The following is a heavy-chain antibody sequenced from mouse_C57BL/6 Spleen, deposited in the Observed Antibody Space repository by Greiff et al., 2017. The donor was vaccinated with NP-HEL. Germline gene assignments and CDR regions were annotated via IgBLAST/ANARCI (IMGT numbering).Heavy chain of an antibody. V-gene: IGHV1-72*01. CDR2: IDPNSGGT. CDR3: ARSPITTVVPDWYFDV. J-gene: IGHJ1*03. Sequence: QVQLQQPGAELVKPGASVKLSCKASGYTFTSYWMHWVKQRPGRGLEWIGRIDPNSGGTKYNEKFKSKATLTVDKPSSTAYMQLSSLTSEDSAVYYCARSPITTVVPDWYFDVWGTGTTVTVSS. D-gene: IGHD1-1*01. CDR1: GYTFTSYW.